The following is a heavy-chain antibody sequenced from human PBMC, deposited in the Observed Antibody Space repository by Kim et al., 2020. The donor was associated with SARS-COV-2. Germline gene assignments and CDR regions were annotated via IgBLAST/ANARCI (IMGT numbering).Heavy chain of an antibody. Sequence: GGSLRLSCAASGFTFSSYWMSWVRQAPGKGLEWVANIKQDGSEKYYVDSVKGRFTISRDNAKNSLYLQMNSLRAEDTAVYYCAREEAAAYDYVWGSYPEYFHHWGQGTLVTVSS. CDR2: IKQDGSEK. CDR3: AREEAAAYDYVWGSYPEYFHH. V-gene: IGHV3-7*03. D-gene: IGHD3-16*01. CDR1: GFTFSSYW. J-gene: IGHJ1*01.